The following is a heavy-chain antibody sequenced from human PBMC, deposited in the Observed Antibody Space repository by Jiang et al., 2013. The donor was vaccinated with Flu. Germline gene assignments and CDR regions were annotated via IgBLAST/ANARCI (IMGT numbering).Heavy chain of an antibody. V-gene: IGHV4-61*01. D-gene: IGHD3/OR15-3a*01. Sequence: GSGLVKPSETLSLTCTVSGGSVSSGSYYWSWIRQPPGKGLEWIGYIYYSGSTNYNPSLKSRVTISVDTSKNQFSLKLSSVTAADTAVYYCARVKDWSFDYWGQGTLVTVSS. CDR3: ARVKDWSFDY. J-gene: IGHJ4*02. CDR1: GGSVSSGSYY. CDR2: IYYSGST.